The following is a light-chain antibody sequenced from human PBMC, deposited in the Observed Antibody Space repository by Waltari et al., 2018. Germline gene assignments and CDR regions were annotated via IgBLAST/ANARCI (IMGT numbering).Light chain of an antibody. CDR3: QQHDNPPFT. Sequence: DIQMTQSPSSLSASVGYTVTITCQANHDISDYLNWYQQKPGKAPNLLISDASHLEAGVPSRFSGSGYGTDFTFTISSLQPEDFATYYCQQHDNPPFTFGQGTKLEIK. V-gene: IGKV1-33*01. CDR2: DAS. CDR1: HDISDY. J-gene: IGKJ2*01.